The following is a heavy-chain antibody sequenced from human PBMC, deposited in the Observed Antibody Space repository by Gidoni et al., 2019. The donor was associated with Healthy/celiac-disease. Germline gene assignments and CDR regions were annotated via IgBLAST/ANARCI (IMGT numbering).Heavy chain of an antibody. D-gene: IGHD3-22*01. CDR1: GFTFTVAA. CDR3: AASGVSSGYYYHWYFDL. Sequence: QMPLVKPGPEGKKPGTPVKVSCKASGFTFTVAAMQWVRQARGQRLEWIGWIVVGSCNTNYAQKFQERVTITRDMSTSTAYMELSSLRSEDTAVYYCAASGVSSGYYYHWYFDLWGRGTLVTVSS. V-gene: IGHV1-58*02. CDR2: IVVGSCNT. J-gene: IGHJ2*01.